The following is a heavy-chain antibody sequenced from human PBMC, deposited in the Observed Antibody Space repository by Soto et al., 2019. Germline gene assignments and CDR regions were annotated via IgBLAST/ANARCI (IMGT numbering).Heavy chain of an antibody. CDR3: ARVLYSSSWRWFDP. CDR1: GGSISSYY. V-gene: IGHV4-59*01. D-gene: IGHD6-13*01. J-gene: IGHJ5*02. Sequence: SETLSLTCTVSGGSISSYYWSWIRQPPGKGLEWIGYIYYSGSTNYNPSLKSRVTISVDTSKNQFSLKLSSVTAADTAVYYCARVLYSSSWRWFDPWGQGTLVTVLL. CDR2: IYYSGST.